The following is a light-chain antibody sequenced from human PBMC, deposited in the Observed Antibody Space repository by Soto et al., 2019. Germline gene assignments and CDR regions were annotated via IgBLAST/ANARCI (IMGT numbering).Light chain of an antibody. CDR3: QQYNSWPPIN. V-gene: IGKV3-15*01. CDR1: ESVSRN. J-gene: IGKJ5*01. Sequence: VVMTQSPATLSVSPWERATLSCRSSESVSRNLAWYQQKPGQAPRLLIYDASTRATGIPDRFSGGGSGTEFTLTISSLQSEDFVVYYCQQYNSWPPINFGQGTRLEI. CDR2: DAS.